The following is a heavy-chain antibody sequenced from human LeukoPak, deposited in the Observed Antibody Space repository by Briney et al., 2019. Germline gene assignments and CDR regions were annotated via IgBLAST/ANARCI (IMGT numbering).Heavy chain of an antibody. CDR1: GFTFSSYA. CDR3: AKEVLRFLEWLAGYDY. V-gene: IGHV3-23*01. Sequence: GGSPRLSCADSGFTFSSYAMSWVRQAPGKGLEWVSAISGSGGSTYYADSVKGRFTISRDNSKNTLYLQMNSLRAEDTAVYYCAKEVLRFLEWLAGYDYWGQGTLVTVSS. J-gene: IGHJ4*02. D-gene: IGHD3-3*01. CDR2: ISGSGGST.